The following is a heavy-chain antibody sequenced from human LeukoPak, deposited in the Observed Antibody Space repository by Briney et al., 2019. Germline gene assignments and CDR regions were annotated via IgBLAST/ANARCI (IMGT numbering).Heavy chain of an antibody. D-gene: IGHD4/OR15-4a*01. V-gene: IGHV4-39*01. CDR1: GGSINSGLYY. J-gene: IGHJ5*02. CDR3: ARLVGAFYGLDT. Sequence: SETLSLTCSVSGGSINSGLYYWGWIRQPPGKGLEWIGTIYSSGSTNYNPSLRSRVTISMDTSSSQFSLKLASVTATDTAVYYCARLVGAFYGLDTWGQGALVTVSA. CDR2: IYSSGST.